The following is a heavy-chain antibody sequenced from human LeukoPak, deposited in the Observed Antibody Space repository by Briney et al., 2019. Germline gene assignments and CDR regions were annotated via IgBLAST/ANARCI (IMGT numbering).Heavy chain of an antibody. Sequence: PSETLSLTCTVSGGSISSGSYYWSWIRQPAGKGLEWIGRIYTSGSTNYNPSLKSRVTISVDTSKNQFSLKLSSVTAADTAVYYCARDSACGGDCYSGSDAFDIWGQGTMVTVPS. CDR1: GGSISSGSYY. D-gene: IGHD2-21*02. J-gene: IGHJ3*02. CDR2: IYTSGST. CDR3: ARDSACGGDCYSGSDAFDI. V-gene: IGHV4-61*02.